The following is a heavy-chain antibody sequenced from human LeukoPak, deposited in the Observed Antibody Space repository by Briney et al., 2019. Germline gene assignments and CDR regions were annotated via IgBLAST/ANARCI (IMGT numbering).Heavy chain of an antibody. CDR1: GGSISSGGHY. CDR2: IYYSGST. CDR3: ARDSGYCSGGSCYHYYYGMDV. V-gene: IGHV4-31*03. J-gene: IGHJ6*02. Sequence: SQTLSLTCTVSGGSISSGGHYWSWIRQHPGKGLEWIGYIYYSGSTYYNPSLKSRVTISVDTSKNQFSLKLSSVTAADTAVYYCARDSGYCSGGSCYHYYYGMDVWGQGTTVTVSS. D-gene: IGHD2-15*01.